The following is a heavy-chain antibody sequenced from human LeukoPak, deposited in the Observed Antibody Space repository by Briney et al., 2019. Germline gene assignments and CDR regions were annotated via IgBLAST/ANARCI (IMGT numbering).Heavy chain of an antibody. D-gene: IGHD2-2*01. V-gene: IGHV1-8*01. CDR2: MNPNSGNT. CDR3: ARWYCSSTSCWGADY. CDR1: GYTFTSYD. Sequence: ASVKVSCKASGYTFTSYDINWVRRATGQGLEWMGWMNPNSGNTGYAQKFQGRVTMTRNTSISTAYMELSSLRSEDTAVYYCARWYCSSTSCWGADYWGQGTLVTVSS. J-gene: IGHJ4*02.